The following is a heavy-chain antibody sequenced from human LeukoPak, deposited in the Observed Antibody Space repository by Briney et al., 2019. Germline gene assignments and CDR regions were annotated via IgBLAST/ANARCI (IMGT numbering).Heavy chain of an antibody. Sequence: ASVKVSCKASGYTFTNYAIHWVRQAPGQRLEWMGWINAGNGETKYSQTCQGRVTITRDTSATIAHMELSSLRSEDTAVYYCARNLVGKTDFDYWGQGTLVTVSS. CDR1: GYTFTNYA. V-gene: IGHV1-3*01. J-gene: IGHJ4*02. CDR2: INAGNGET. CDR3: ARNLVGKTDFDY. D-gene: IGHD6-19*01.